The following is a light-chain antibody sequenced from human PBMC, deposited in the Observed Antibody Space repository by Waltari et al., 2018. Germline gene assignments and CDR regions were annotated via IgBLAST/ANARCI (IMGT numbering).Light chain of an antibody. CDR1: QSVSSSY. V-gene: IGKV3-20*01. Sequence: EIVLTQSPGTLSLSPGERATLSCRASQSVSSSYLAWYQQKPGQAPRDLIYGASIRPTGIPDRFSGSGSRTDFTLTISRLEPEDFALYFCQQYGGSPAYTFGQGTKLEI. J-gene: IGKJ2*01. CDR3: QQYGGSPAYT. CDR2: GAS.